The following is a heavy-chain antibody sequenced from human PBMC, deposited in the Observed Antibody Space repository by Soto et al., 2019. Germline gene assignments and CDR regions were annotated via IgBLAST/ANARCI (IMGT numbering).Heavy chain of an antibody. J-gene: IGHJ3*02. D-gene: IGHD3-3*01. Sequence: GGSLRLSCAASGFTFSSYSMNWVRQAPGKGLEWVSYISSSSSTIYYADSVKGRFTISRDNAKNSLYLQMNSLRDEDTAVYYCARGGDFWSGYYPRGDDAFDIWGQGTMVTVSS. CDR1: GFTFSSYS. CDR2: ISSSSSTI. V-gene: IGHV3-48*02. CDR3: ARGGDFWSGYYPRGDDAFDI.